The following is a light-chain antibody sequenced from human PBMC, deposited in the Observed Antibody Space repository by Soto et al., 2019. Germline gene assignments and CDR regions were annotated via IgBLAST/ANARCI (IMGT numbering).Light chain of an antibody. CDR1: QTGSNSY. CDR3: QHYGYPQWT. J-gene: IGKJ1*01. V-gene: IGKV3-20*01. CDR2: GVS. Sequence: IVLTQSPGTLSLSPGESATLSCRASQTGSNSYLAWYQQKSGQAPRLLIYGVSTRATGIPDRFSGSGSGTEFALTISRLEPEDFAVYICQHYGYPQWTFGPGTKVDIK.